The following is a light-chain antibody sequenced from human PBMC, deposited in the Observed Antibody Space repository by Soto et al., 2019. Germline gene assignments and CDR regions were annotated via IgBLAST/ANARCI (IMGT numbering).Light chain of an antibody. V-gene: IGLV2-14*01. J-gene: IGLJ2*01. CDR3: SSYTSSNTWI. CDR1: SSDIGGYNY. CDR2: DVS. Sequence: QSALTQPASVSGSPGQSIAISCTGTSSDIGGYNYVSWYQEHPGKAPKLMIYDVSNRPSGVSDRVSGSKSGNTASLTISGLQAEDEADYYCSSYTSSNTWIFGGGTKVTVL.